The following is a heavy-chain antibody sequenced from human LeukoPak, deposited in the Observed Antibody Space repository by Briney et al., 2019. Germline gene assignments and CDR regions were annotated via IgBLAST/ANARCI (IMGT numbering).Heavy chain of an antibody. Sequence: SETLSLTCTVSGDSISSRSYYWGWIRQPPGKGLEWIGTIYYSGSTYYNPSLKSRVTISVDTSKNQFSLKLSSVTAADTAVYYCARHTGGSYYFDYWGQGTLVTVSS. D-gene: IGHD1-26*01. CDR2: IYYSGST. J-gene: IGHJ4*02. V-gene: IGHV4-39*01. CDR1: GDSISSRSYY. CDR3: ARHTGGSYYFDY.